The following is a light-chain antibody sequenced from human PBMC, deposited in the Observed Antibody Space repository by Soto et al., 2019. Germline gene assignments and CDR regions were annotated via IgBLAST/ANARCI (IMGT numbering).Light chain of an antibody. Sequence: QSALTQPDSVSGSPGQSITISCTGTSSDVGSYDLVSWYQQHPCKAPKLMIYEVRKRPSGLSNRFSGSKSGNTASLTISGLQAEDEADYYCCSYAGTSTLVFGRGTKLTVL. V-gene: IGLV2-23*02. CDR2: EVR. J-gene: IGLJ2*01. CDR3: CSYAGTSTLV. CDR1: SSDVGSYDL.